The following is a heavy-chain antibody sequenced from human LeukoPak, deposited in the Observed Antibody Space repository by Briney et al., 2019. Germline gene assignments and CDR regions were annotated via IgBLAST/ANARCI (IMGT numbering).Heavy chain of an antibody. CDR1: GFTFDDYA. Sequence: GGSLRLSCAASGFTFDDYAMHWVRQAPGKGLEWVSLISWDGGSTYYADPVKGRFTISRDNSKNSLYLQMNSLRAEDTALYYCAKGTASYYYYMDVWGKGTTVTVSS. CDR2: ISWDGGST. V-gene: IGHV3-43D*03. J-gene: IGHJ6*03. CDR3: AKGTASYYYYMDV.